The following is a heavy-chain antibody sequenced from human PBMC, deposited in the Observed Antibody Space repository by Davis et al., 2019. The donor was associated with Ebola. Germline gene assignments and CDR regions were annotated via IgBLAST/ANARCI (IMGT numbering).Heavy chain of an antibody. CDR2: INPNSGGT. D-gene: IGHD4-23*01. CDR3: ASPIGDYGGNSGLFDI. J-gene: IGHJ3*02. Sequence: ASVKVSCKASGYTFTGYYMHWVRQAPGQGLEWMGWINPNSGGTNYAQKFQGRVTMTRDTSISTAYMELSRLRSDDTAVYYCASPIGDYGGNSGLFDIWGQGTMVTVSS. CDR1: GYTFTGYY. V-gene: IGHV1-2*02.